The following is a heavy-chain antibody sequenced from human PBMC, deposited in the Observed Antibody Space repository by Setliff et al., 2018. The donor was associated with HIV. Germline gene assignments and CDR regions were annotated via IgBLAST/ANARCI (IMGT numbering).Heavy chain of an antibody. Sequence: ASVKVSCKTSGYAFTSFQLHWVRQAPGQGLEWLGGIVPSSGDTNYAQKFRGRVTMTRDMSTTTVYMDLNSLTSEDTAVYYCARETAGGHWDEYWGQGTPVTVSS. CDR3: ARETAGGHWDEY. CDR2: IVPSSGDT. V-gene: IGHV1-46*01. CDR1: GYAFTSFQ. J-gene: IGHJ4*02. D-gene: IGHD6-19*01.